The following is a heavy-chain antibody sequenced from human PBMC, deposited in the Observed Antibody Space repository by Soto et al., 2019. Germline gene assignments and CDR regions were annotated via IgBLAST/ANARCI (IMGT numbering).Heavy chain of an antibody. CDR2: INPNNGAT. J-gene: IGHJ5*02. CDR3: ASHYPGARFDP. V-gene: IGHV1-2*02. D-gene: IGHD1-26*01. Sequence: QVQLVQSGAEVKKPGASVKVSCKAPRYIFTAYFMHWVRQAPGQGLEWMGWINPNNGATHYGLSFQGRVTLTRDTSISTAYMELSSMRSDDTAVYYCASHYPGARFDPWGQGTLVIVSS. CDR1: RYIFTAYF.